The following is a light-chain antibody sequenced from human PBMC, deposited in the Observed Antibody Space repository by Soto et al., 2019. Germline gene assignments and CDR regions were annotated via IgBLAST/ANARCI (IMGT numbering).Light chain of an antibody. CDR3: SSYTSSSTYV. V-gene: IGLV2-14*01. Sequence: QSVLTQPASVSGSPGQSITISCTGTSSDVGGYNYVSWYQRHPGKAPKLMLYEVSNRPSGVSNRFSGSKSGNTASLTISGLQAEDDADYYCSSYTSSSTYVFGTGTKVTVL. J-gene: IGLJ1*01. CDR2: EVS. CDR1: SSDVGGYNY.